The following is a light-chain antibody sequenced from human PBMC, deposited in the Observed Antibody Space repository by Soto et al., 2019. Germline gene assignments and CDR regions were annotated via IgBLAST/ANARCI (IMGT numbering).Light chain of an antibody. J-gene: IGKJ5*01. CDR2: AAS. V-gene: IGKV1-9*01. CDR1: QGISNY. Sequence: DIQLTQSPSFLSASVGDRVTITCRASQGISNYLAWYQHKPGKAPKLLIYAASTLQSGVPSRFSGSGSGTEFTLTISSLQPEAFATYYCQQLNSYFGQGTRLEIK. CDR3: QQLNSY.